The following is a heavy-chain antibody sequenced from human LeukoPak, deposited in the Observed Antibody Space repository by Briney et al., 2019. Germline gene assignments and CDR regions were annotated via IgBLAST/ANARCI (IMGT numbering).Heavy chain of an antibody. V-gene: IGHV3-23*01. J-gene: IGHJ6*03. CDR3: ARGPSNIAAAGTLAPDYYYYYMDV. Sequence: PGGSLRLSCAASGFTFSDYYMSWIRQAPGKGLEWVSAISGSGGSTYYADSVKGRFTISRDNSKNTLYLQMNSLRAEDTAVYYCARGPSNIAAAGTLAPDYYYYYMDVWGKGTTVTVSS. D-gene: IGHD6-13*01. CDR1: GFTFSDYY. CDR2: ISGSGGST.